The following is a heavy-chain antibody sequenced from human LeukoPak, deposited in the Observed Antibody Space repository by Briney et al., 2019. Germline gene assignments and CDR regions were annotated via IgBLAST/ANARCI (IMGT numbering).Heavy chain of an antibody. V-gene: IGHV3-48*03. J-gene: IGHJ4*02. CDR2: ISSSGSTI. D-gene: IGHD6-13*01. CDR3: ASIPGYSSSFDA. Sequence: GGSLRLSCAASGFTFSSYEMNWVRQAPGKGLEWVSYISSSGSTIYYADSVKGRFTISRDNAKNSPYLQMNSLRAEDTAVYYCASIPGYSSSFDAWGQGTLVTVSS. CDR1: GFTFSSYE.